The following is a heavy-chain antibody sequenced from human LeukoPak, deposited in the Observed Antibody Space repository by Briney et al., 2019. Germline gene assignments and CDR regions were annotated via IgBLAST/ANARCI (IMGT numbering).Heavy chain of an antibody. CDR2: ISYDGRDK. V-gene: IGHV3-30*04. CDR3: ARDRTTLELHWYFDL. D-gene: IGHD1-7*01. CDR1: GGTFSSYA. J-gene: IGHJ2*01. Sequence: SCKASGGTFSSYAMHWVRQAPGKGLEWVAVISYDGRDKYDADSVKGRFTISRDNSKNILYLQINRLRAEDTAVYYCARDRTTLELHWYFDLWGRGTPVTVSS.